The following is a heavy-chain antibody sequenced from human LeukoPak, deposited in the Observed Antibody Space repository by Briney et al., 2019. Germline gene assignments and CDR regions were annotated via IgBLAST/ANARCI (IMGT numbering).Heavy chain of an antibody. CDR3: AKLQQWLALFDY. V-gene: IGHV4-39*01. J-gene: IGHJ4*02. Sequence: SETLSLTCTVSGGSISSSSYYWGWIRQPPGKGLEWIGSIYYSGSTYYNPSLKSRVTISVDASKNQFSLKLSSVTAADTAVYYCAKLQQWLALFDYWGQGTLVTVSP. D-gene: IGHD6-19*01. CDR2: IYYSGST. CDR1: GGSISSSSYY.